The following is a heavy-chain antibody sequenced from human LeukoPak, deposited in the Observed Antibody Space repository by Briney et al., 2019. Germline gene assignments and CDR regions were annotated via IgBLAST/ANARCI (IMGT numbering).Heavy chain of an antibody. CDR1: GYTFTGYY. D-gene: IGHD1-26*01. J-gene: IGHJ6*02. CDR2: INPNSGGT. Sequence: ASVKVSCKASGYTFTGYYMHWVRQAPGQGLEWMGWINPNSGGTNYAQKFQGRVTTTRDTSISTAYMELSRLRSDDTAVYYCARGRIVGATTKRYYYYGMDVWGQGTTVTVSS. V-gene: IGHV1-2*02. CDR3: ARGRIVGATTKRYYYYGMDV.